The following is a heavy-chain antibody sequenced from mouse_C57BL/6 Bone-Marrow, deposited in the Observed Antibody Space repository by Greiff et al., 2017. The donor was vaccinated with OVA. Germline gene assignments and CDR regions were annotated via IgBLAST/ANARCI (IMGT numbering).Heavy chain of an antibody. CDR2: IRSKSNNYAT. D-gene: IGHD1-1*01. CDR3: ERQDGSLDY. CDR1: GFSFNTYA. V-gene: IGHV10-1*01. J-gene: IGHJ2*01. Sequence: EVQVVESGGGLVQPKGSLNLSCAASGFSFNTYAMNWVRQAPGKGLEWVARIRSKSNNYATYYADSVKVRFTISRDDSESMLYLQMDNFKTEDTAMYYCERQDGSLDYWGQGTTLTVSS.